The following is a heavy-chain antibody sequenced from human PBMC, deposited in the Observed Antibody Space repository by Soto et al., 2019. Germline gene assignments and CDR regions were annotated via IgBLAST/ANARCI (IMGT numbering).Heavy chain of an antibody. J-gene: IGHJ4*02. V-gene: IGHV1-2*04. D-gene: IGHD6-19*01. CDR1: GYTFPGYY. Sequence: ASVKVSCKASGYTFPGYYMHWVRQAPGQGLEWMGWINPNSGGTNYAQKFQGWVTMTRDTSISTAYMELSRLRSDDTAVYYCARQGSGWYRTHYFDYWGQGTLVTVSS. CDR2: INPNSGGT. CDR3: ARQGSGWYRTHYFDY.